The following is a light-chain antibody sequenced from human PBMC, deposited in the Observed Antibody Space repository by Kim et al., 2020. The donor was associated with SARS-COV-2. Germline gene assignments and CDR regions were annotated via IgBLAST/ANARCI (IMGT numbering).Light chain of an antibody. V-gene: IGKV1-5*03. J-gene: IGKJ2*03. CDR1: QSISVW. CDR3: QQYNTNSPVS. CDR2: RAS. Sequence: ASVGDRVTITCWASQSISVWLAWYQQKPGKAPRLLIYRASTLESGVPPRFSGSGSRTEFTLTISSLQPDDIGTYYCQQYNTNSPVSFGQGTKLEIK.